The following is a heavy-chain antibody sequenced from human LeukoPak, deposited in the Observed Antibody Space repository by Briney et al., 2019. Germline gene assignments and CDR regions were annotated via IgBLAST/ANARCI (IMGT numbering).Heavy chain of an antibody. J-gene: IGHJ6*02. CDR2: MNPNSGNT. D-gene: IGHD6-19*01. Sequence: GASVKVSCKASGYTFTSYDINWVRQATGQGLEWMGWMNPNSGNTGYAQKFQGRVTMTRNTSISTAYMELSSLRSEDTAVYYCARVLYSSGRRYYYYYGMDVWGQGTTVTVSS. CDR1: GYTFTSYD. CDR3: ARVLYSSGRRYYYYYGMDV. V-gene: IGHV1-8*01.